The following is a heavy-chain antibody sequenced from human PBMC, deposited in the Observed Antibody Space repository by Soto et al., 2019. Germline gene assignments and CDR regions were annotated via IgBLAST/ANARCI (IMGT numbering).Heavy chain of an antibody. CDR2: ISAYNGNT. Sequence: QVQLVQSGAEVKKPGASVKVSCKASGYTFTSYGISWVRQAPGQGLEWMGWISAYNGNTNYAQKLQGRVTMTTDTSTSTAYMELRSLRSDDTAVYYCARVNYDFWSGYYTSHYYYGMDVWGQGTSVTVSS. J-gene: IGHJ6*02. CDR3: ARVNYDFWSGYYTSHYYYGMDV. CDR1: GYTFTSYG. D-gene: IGHD3-3*01. V-gene: IGHV1-18*01.